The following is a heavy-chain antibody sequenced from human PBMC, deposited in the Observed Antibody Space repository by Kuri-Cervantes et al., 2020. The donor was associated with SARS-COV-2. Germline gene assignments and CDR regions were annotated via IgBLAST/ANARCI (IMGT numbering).Heavy chain of an antibody. J-gene: IGHJ5*02. CDR1: GGSISSYY. CDR2: IYYSGST. CDR3: ARAPDYNWFDT. V-gene: IGHV4-59*01. D-gene: IGHD1-14*01. Sequence: SETLSLTCTVSGGSISSYYWSWIRQPPGKGLEWIGYIYYSGSTNYNPSLKSRVTISVDTSKTQFSLKLTSVTAADTAVYYCARAPDYNWFDTWGQGTLVTVSS.